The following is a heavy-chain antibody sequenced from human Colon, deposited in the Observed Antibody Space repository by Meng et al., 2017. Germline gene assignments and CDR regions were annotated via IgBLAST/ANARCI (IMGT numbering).Heavy chain of an antibody. CDR1: GITFSTSS. CDR3: ATWTLRSYNDH. D-gene: IGHD3-10*01. V-gene: IGHV3-64*01. Sequence: GGSLRLSCEASGITFSTSSMHWVRQAPGRGLEYVSAISSDSERLYYTNSVKGRFTISRDNSKNTLYLQMDNVRVEDMAVYYCATWTLRSYNDHWGQGTLVTVSS. J-gene: IGHJ5*02. CDR2: ISSDSERL.